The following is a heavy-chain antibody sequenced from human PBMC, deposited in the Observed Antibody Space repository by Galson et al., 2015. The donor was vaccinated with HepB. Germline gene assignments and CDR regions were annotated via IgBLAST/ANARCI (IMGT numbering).Heavy chain of an antibody. V-gene: IGHV3-7*01. D-gene: IGHD3-3*01. CDR2: IKQDGSKK. J-gene: IGHJ3*02. CDR3: AKLDFSDAFDI. CDR1: GFTFSSYW. Sequence: SVRLSCAASGFTFSSYWMSWVRQAPGKGLEWVGKIKQDGSKKYYVDSVKGRFTISRDNAKNSLYLEMNSLRAEDKAVYYCAKLDFSDAFDIWGQGTMVTVSS.